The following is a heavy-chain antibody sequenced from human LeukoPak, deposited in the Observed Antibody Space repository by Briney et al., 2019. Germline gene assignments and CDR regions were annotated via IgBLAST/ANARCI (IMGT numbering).Heavy chain of an antibody. D-gene: IGHD6-6*01. CDR1: GFTFSSYG. CDR2: IWYDGSNK. V-gene: IGHV3-33*01. J-gene: IGHJ4*02. CDR3: ARDGRSSPRYYFDY. Sequence: GGSLGLSCAASGFTFSSYGMHWVRQAPGKGLEWVAVIWYDGSNKYYADSVKGRFTISRDNSKNTLYLQMNSLRAEDTAVYYCARDGRSSPRYYFDYWGQGTLVTVSS.